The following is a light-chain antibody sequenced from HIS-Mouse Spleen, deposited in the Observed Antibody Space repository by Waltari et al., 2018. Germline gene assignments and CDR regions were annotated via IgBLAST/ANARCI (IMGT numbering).Light chain of an antibody. V-gene: IGLV1-51*01. CDR2: DNN. Sequence: QSVLTQPPSVSAAPGQKVTISCSGSSSNIGNNYVSWYPQPPGTAPKLLIYDNNKRPSGSPDRCSGSKSGTSATLGITGLQTGDEADYYCGTWDSSLSAEVFGTGTKVTVL. CDR1: SSNIGNNY. J-gene: IGLJ1*01. CDR3: GTWDSSLSAEV.